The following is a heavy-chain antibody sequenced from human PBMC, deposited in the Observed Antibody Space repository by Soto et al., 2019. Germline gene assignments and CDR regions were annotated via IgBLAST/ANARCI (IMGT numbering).Heavy chain of an antibody. Sequence: GGSLRLSCAASGFTFSSYAMSWVRQAPGKGLEWVSAISGSGGSTYYADSVKGRFTISRDNSKNTLYLQMNSLRAEDTAVYYCAKGADDILTGYYSPIDYWGQGTLVTVSS. CDR3: AKGADDILTGYYSPIDY. CDR2: ISGSGGST. CDR1: GFTFSSYA. V-gene: IGHV3-23*01. J-gene: IGHJ4*02. D-gene: IGHD3-9*01.